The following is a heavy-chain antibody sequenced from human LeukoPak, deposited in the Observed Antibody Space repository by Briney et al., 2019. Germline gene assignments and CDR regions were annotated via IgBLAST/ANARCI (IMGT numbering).Heavy chain of an antibody. CDR1: GGSFSGYC. CDR2: INHSGST. D-gene: IGHD3-3*01. J-gene: IGHJ4*02. CDR3: ARGPLMRIFGVVRRGYYFDY. V-gene: IGHV4-34*01. Sequence: SETLSLTCAVYGGSFSGYCWSWIRQPPGKGLEWIGEINHSGSTNYNPSLKSRVTISVDTSKNQFSLKLSSVTAADTAVYYCARGPLMRIFGVVRRGYYFDYWGQGTLVTVSS.